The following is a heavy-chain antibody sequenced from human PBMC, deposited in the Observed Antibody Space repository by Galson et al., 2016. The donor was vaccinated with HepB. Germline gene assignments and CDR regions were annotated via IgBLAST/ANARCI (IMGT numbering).Heavy chain of an antibody. CDR2: IYSGGST. V-gene: IGHV3-66*01. J-gene: IGHJ4*02. D-gene: IGHD6-13*01. CDR1: GFTFSSYW. Sequence: SLRLSCAASGFTFSSYWMHWVRQAPGKGLEWVSLIYSGGSTLYADPVKGRFSISRDNSKNTLYLQMNSLSAEDTAVYYCARNPGASTWGWGQGTLVTVSS. CDR3: ARNPGASTWG.